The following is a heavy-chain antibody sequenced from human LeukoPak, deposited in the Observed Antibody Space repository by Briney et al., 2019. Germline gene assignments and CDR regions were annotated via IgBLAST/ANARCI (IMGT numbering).Heavy chain of an antibody. CDR1: GFTFDDYA. CDR2: ISWNSGSI. Sequence: PGGSLRLSCAASGFTFDDYAMHWVRQAPGKGLEGVSGISWNSGSIGYADSVKGRFTISRDNAKNSLYLQMNSLRAEDTALYYCAKDMGNYYGSGSDYWGQGTLVTVSS. J-gene: IGHJ4*02. V-gene: IGHV3-9*01. CDR3: AKDMGNYYGSGSDY. D-gene: IGHD3-10*01.